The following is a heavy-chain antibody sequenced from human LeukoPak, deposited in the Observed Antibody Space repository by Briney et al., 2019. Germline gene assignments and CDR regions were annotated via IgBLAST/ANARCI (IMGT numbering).Heavy chain of an antibody. J-gene: IGHJ5*02. Sequence: GESLKISCKGSGYSFTSYWIGWVRQMPGKGLEWMGIIYPGDSDTRYSPSFQGQVTISADKSISTAYLQWSSLKASDTAMCYCATGGYCSSTSCQNWFDPWGQGTLVTVSS. D-gene: IGHD2-2*01. CDR1: GYSFTSYW. CDR2: IYPGDSDT. V-gene: IGHV5-51*01. CDR3: ATGGYCSSTSCQNWFDP.